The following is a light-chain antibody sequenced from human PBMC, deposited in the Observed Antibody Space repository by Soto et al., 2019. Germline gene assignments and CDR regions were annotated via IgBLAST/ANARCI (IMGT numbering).Light chain of an antibody. Sequence: SVLTQPRSVSGSPGQSVTISCTGTSSDVGGSDYVSWFQHYPGKGPKLLIYDVTRRPSGVPDRFSGSKSGNTASLTISGLQVEDEADYYCCSYTTSNTYVFGTGTKVTV. CDR3: CSYTTSNTYV. CDR2: DVT. CDR1: SSDVGGSDY. V-gene: IGLV2-11*01. J-gene: IGLJ1*01.